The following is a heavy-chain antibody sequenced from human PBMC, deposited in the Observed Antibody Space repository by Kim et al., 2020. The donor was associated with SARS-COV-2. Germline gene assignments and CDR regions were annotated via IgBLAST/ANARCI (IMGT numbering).Heavy chain of an antibody. D-gene: IGHD6-13*01. CDR2: INHSGST. V-gene: IGHV4-34*01. J-gene: IGHJ4*02. CDR1: GGSFSGYY. CDR3: ARGYRAAAGGY. Sequence: SETLSLTCAVYGGSFSGYYWSWIRQPPGKGLEWIGEINHSGSTNYNPSLKSRVTISVDTSKNQFSLKLSSVTAADTAVYYCARGYRAAAGGYWGQGTLVT.